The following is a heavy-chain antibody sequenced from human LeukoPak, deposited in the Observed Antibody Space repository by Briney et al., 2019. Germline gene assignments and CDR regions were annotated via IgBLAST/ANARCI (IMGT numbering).Heavy chain of an antibody. J-gene: IGHJ4*02. CDR1: GYTFTGYY. D-gene: IGHD6-19*01. CDR3: ARDLRSGWYGSTVDY. CDR2: INPNSGGT. V-gene: IGHV1-2*02. Sequence: ASVKVSCKASGYTFTGYYMHWVRQAPGQGLEWMGWINPNSGGTNYAQKFQGGVTMTRDTSISTAYMELSRLRSDDTAVYYCARDLRSGWYGSTVDYWGQGTLVTVSS.